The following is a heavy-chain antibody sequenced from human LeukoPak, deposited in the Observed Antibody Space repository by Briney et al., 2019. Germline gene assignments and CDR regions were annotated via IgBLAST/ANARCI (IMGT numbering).Heavy chain of an antibody. CDR1: GFTFSSFW. D-gene: IGHD1-1*01. CDR3: ARGGSRHPSPEDY. CDR2: IKQDGSEK. J-gene: IGHJ4*02. Sequence: GGSLRLSCAASGFTFSSFWMSWVRQAPGKGLAWVANIKQDGSEKYFVDSVKGRFTISRDNAKNSRYLQMSSLRAEDTAVYYCARGGSRHPSPEDYWGRGTLVTVSS. V-gene: IGHV3-7*03.